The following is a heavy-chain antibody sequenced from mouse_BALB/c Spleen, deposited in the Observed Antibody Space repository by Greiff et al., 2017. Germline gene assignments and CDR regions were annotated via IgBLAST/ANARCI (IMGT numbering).Heavy chain of an antibody. CDR3: ARHASYGNPSWFAY. CDR1: GFTFSSYG. D-gene: IGHD2-1*01. J-gene: IGHJ3*01. V-gene: IGHV5-6*01. CDR2: ISSGGSYT. Sequence: DVQLVESGGDLVKPGGSLKLSCAASGFTFSSYGMSWVRQTPDKRLEWVATISSGGSYTYYPDSVKGRFTISRDNAKNTLYLQMSSLKSEDTAMYYCARHASYGNPSWFAYWGQGTLVTVSA.